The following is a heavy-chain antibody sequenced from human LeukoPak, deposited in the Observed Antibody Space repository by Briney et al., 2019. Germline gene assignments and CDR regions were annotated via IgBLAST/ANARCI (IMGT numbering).Heavy chain of an antibody. CDR1: GYTFTRYY. Sequence: ASVKVSCKASGYTFTRYYMHWVRQAPGQRLEGMAWIDPNSGGTNHAQKFQGRVTMTRETSIGTAYMELRRLRSDDTAMYYCARDVGSGGAFAFDIWGQGTMVTVSS. CDR3: ARDVGSGGAFAFDI. J-gene: IGHJ3*02. CDR2: IDPNSGGT. D-gene: IGHD2-15*01. V-gene: IGHV1-2*02.